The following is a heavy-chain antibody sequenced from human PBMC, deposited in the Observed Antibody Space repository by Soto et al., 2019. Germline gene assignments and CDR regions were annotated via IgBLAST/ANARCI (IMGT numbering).Heavy chain of an antibody. CDR1: GGSITSYY. D-gene: IGHD3-10*01. Sequence: QVQLQESGPGLVNPLETLSLTCTVPGGSITSYYWSWVRQPPGKGLEWIGYIYYNGNINYNPSLKCRLTISLDTSNNQFSLRLSSVTAADTAVYYCATGRVYFGSEYWGQGTLVTVSS. J-gene: IGHJ4*02. CDR2: IYYNGNI. V-gene: IGHV4-59*01. CDR3: ATGRVYFGSEY.